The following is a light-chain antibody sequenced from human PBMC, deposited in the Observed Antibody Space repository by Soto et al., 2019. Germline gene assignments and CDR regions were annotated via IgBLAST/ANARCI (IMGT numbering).Light chain of an antibody. CDR3: QQYGSSPPYT. CDR2: GSY. CDR1: QSVSNNY. Sequence: EVVLTHSPGTLSLSPGERATLSCRASQSVSNNYFAWYQQKPGQAPRLLIFGSYDRATGIPDRFSGSGSGTDFTLTISRLEPEDFAVYYCQQYGSSPPYTFGQGTKLEIK. J-gene: IGKJ2*01. V-gene: IGKV3-20*01.